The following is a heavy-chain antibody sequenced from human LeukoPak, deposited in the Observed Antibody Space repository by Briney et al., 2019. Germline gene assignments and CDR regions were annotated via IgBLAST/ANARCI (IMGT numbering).Heavy chain of an antibody. J-gene: IGHJ4*02. D-gene: IGHD6-19*01. CDR2: IKSKTDGGTT. CDR1: GFTFNNAK. Sequence: PGWSLRLSCAASGFTFNNAKMNWVRQAPGKGLEWVGRIKSKTDGGTTDYAAPVKGRFTISRDESKNTLYLQMNSLKTEDAGVYYRTTGANSVWSHRNWGQGTQVTVSS. V-gene: IGHV3-15*01. CDR3: TTGANSVWSHRN.